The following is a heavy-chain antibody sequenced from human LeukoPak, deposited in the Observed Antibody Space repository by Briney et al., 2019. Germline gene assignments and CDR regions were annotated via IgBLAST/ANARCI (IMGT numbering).Heavy chain of an antibody. Sequence: GGSLRLSCAASGFTFSSYSMNWVRQAPGKGLEWVSYISSSSNIMYYADSVKGRFAISRDNAKNSLYLQMNTLRAEDTAVYYCARDFWVIPRCWGQGTLVTVSS. D-gene: IGHD3-3*01. CDR2: ISSSSNIM. CDR3: ARDFWVIPRC. J-gene: IGHJ4*02. V-gene: IGHV3-48*01. CDR1: GFTFSSYS.